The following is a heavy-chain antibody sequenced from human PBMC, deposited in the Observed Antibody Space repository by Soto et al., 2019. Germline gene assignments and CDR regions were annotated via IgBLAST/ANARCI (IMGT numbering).Heavy chain of an antibody. CDR3: ARGRANPAFDI. CDR1: GGSFSGYY. D-gene: IGHD5-12*01. V-gene: IGHV4-34*01. Sequence: SETLSLTCAVYGGSFSGYYWSWIRQPPGKGLEWIGEINHSGSTNYNPSLKSRVTISVDTSKNQFSLKLSSVTAAVTAVYYCARGRANPAFDIWGQGTMVTVSS. J-gene: IGHJ3*02. CDR2: INHSGST.